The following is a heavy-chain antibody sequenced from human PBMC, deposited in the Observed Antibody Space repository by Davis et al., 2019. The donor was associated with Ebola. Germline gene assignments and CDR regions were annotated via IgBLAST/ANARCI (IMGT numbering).Heavy chain of an antibody. D-gene: IGHD3-9*01. CDR3: ARLRAMYYDVLTGYYRSPYYFDF. CDR2: THYSGAT. V-gene: IGHV4-39*01. J-gene: IGHJ4*02. CDR1: GGSVGSGGSISRSSFY. Sequence: MPSETLSLTCSVSGGSVGSGGSISRSSFYWGWIRQPPGKGLEWIGTTHYSGATYYNPSLDSRVTISVDTSKNQFSLKLNSVTAAGTAVYYCARLRAMYYDVLTGYYRSPYYFDFWGQGTRVTVST.